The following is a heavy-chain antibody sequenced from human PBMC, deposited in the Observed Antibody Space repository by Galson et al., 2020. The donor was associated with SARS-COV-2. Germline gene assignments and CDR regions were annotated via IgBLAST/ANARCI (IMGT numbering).Heavy chain of an antibody. V-gene: IGHV3-30*18. CDR1: GFTFSSYG. Sequence: GGSLRLSCAASGFTFSSYGMHWVRQAPGKGLEWVAVISYDGSNKYYADSVKGRFTISRDNSKNTLYLQMNSLRAEDTAVYYCAKGYIMITFGGVIVTTDAFDIWGQGTMVTVSS. D-gene: IGHD3-16*02. J-gene: IGHJ3*02. CDR3: AKGYIMITFGGVIVTTDAFDI. CDR2: ISYDGSNK.